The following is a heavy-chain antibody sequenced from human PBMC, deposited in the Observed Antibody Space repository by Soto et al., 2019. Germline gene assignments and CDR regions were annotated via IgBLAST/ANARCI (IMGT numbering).Heavy chain of an antibody. CDR1: GGSISSSSYY. V-gene: IGHV4-39*01. CDR3: ARVVGGYYYGMDV. Sequence: SETLSLTCTVSGGSISSSSYYWGWIRQPPGKGLEWIGSIYYSGSTYYNPSLKSRVTISVDTSKNQFSLKLSSVTAADTAVYYCARVVGGYYYGMDVCGQGTTVTVSS. J-gene: IGHJ6*02. D-gene: IGHD2-2*01. CDR2: IYYSGST.